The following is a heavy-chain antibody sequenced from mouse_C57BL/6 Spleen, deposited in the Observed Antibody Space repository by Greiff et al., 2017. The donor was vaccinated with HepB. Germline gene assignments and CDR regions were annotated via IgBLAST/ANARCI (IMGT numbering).Heavy chain of an antibody. J-gene: IGHJ3*01. D-gene: IGHD2-4*01. CDR2: IDPDDGDT. CDR3: TRGDYARFAY. V-gene: IGHV14-1*01. CDR1: GFNIKDYY. Sequence: VQLQQSGAELVRPGASVKLSCTASGFNIKDYYMHWVKQRPEQGLEWIGRIDPDDGDTEYAPKFQGKATMTADTSSNTAYLQLSSLTSEDTAVYYCTRGDYARFAYWGQGTLVTVSA.